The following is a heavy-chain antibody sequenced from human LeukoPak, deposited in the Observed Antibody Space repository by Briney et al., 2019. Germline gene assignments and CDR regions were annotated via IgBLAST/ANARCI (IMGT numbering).Heavy chain of an antibody. CDR2: ISYDGSNK. CDR3: AKDGGVVAATRFNWFDP. CDR1: GFTFSSYC. J-gene: IGHJ5*02. D-gene: IGHD2-15*01. V-gene: IGHV3-30*18. Sequence: SLSLSCAASGFTFSSYCMHWVRQAPGQGLEWVAVISYDGSNKYYADSVRGRFTISRDKSKNTLYLQMNSLSAEDTAAYYCAKDGGVVAATRFNWFDPWGQGTLVTVSS.